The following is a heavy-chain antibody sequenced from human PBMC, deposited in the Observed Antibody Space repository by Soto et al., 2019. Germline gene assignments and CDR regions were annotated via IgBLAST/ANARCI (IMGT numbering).Heavy chain of an antibody. D-gene: IGHD3-10*01. Sequence: QVQLVQSGAEVKKPGSSVKVSCKASGGTFSSYTISWVRQAPGQGLEWMGRIIPILGIANYAQKFQGRVPITADKSTSTAYMELSSLRSEDTAVYYCARDGGSGSYGWFDPWGQGTLVTVSS. CDR1: GGTFSSYT. CDR2: IIPILGIA. J-gene: IGHJ5*02. V-gene: IGHV1-69*08. CDR3: ARDGGSGSYGWFDP.